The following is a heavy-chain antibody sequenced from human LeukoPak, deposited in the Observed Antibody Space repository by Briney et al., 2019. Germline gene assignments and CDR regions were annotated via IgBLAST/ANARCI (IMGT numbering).Heavy chain of an antibody. J-gene: IGHJ4*02. CDR3: ARAGTHDYGDYEFDY. CDR2: ISYDGSNK. V-gene: IGHV3-30-3*01. CDR1: GFTFSSYA. D-gene: IGHD4-17*01. Sequence: GGSLRLSCAASGFTFSSYAMHWVRQAPGKGLEWVAVISYDGSNKYYADSVKGRFTISRDNSKNTLYLQMNSLRAEDTAVYYCARAGTHDYGDYEFDYWGQGTLVTVSS.